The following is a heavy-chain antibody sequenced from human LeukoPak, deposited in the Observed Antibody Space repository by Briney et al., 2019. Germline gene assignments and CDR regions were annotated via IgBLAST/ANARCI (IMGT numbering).Heavy chain of an antibody. Sequence: GESLKISCKGSGYSFTNYWIGWVRQMPGKGLEWMGLIYPGDSDTRYSPSFQGQVTISADKSISTAYLHWSSLKASDTAMYYCARRGIAVAGTPAEYFQHWGLGTLVTVSS. CDR2: IYPGDSDT. V-gene: IGHV5-51*01. D-gene: IGHD6-19*01. CDR3: ARRGIAVAGTPAEYFQH. J-gene: IGHJ1*01. CDR1: GYSFTNYW.